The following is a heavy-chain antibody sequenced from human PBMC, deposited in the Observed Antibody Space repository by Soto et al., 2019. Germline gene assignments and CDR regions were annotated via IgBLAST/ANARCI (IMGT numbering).Heavy chain of an antibody. D-gene: IGHD2-2*01. CDR1: GYTLTRDD. V-gene: IGHV1-8*01. CDR3: ARVGHCSSRSCSTHYYYYGMDV. Sequence: ASVKVSCKASGYTLTRDDINCVRQATGQGLEWMGWMNPNSGDTGYAQNFQGRVTMTTDTSTSTAYMELRSLRFDDTAVYYCARVGHCSSRSCSTHYYYYGMDVWGQGTTVTVSS. J-gene: IGHJ6*02. CDR2: MNPNSGDT.